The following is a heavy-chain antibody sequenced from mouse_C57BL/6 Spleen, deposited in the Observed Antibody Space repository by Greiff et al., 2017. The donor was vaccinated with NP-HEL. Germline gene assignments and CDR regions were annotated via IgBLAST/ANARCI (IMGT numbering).Heavy chain of an antibody. CDR3: ARNYNGNWGCAY. Sequence: EVKLQESGPELVKPGASVKMSCKASGYTFTDYNMHWVKQSHGKSLEWIGYINPNNGGTSYNQKFKGKATLTVNKSSSTAYMELRSLTSEDSAVYYCARNYNGNWGCAYWGQGTLFTVSA. J-gene: IGHJ3*01. CDR1: GYTFTDYN. V-gene: IGHV1-22*01. D-gene: IGHD2-1*01. CDR2: INPNNGGT.